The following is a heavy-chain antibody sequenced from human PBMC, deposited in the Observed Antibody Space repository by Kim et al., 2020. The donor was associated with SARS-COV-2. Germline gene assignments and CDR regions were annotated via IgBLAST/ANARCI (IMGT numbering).Heavy chain of an antibody. Sequence: SETLSLTCTVSGGSISSYYWSWIRQPPGKGLEWIGYIYYSGSTNYNPSLKSRVTISVDTSKNQFSLKLSSVTAADTAVYYCARDRGYSYAYYYGMDVWGQGTTVTVSS. CDR3: ARDRGYSYAYYYGMDV. J-gene: IGHJ6*02. V-gene: IGHV4-59*13. CDR1: GGSISSYY. CDR2: IYYSGST. D-gene: IGHD5-18*01.